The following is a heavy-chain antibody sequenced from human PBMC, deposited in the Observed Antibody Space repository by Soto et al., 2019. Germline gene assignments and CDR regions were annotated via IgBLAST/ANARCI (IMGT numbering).Heavy chain of an antibody. CDR2: IIPIFGTA. D-gene: IGHD3-3*01. Sequence: ASVKVSCEASGGTFSSYAISWVRQAPGQGLEWMGEIIPIFGTANYAQKFQGRVTITADESTSTAYMELSSLRSEDTAVYYCASGVRVLRFLERSDPPTSTLDYWGQGTLVTVSS. J-gene: IGHJ4*02. CDR3: ASGVRVLRFLERSDPPTSTLDY. V-gene: IGHV1-69*13. CDR1: GGTFSSYA.